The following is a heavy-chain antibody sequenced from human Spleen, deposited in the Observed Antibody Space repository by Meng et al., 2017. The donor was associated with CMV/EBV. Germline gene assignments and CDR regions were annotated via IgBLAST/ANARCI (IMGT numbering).Heavy chain of an antibody. CDR3: ARGAHDYSNYHYYYYGMDV. J-gene: IGHJ6*02. D-gene: IGHD4-11*01. Sequence: SETLSLTCTVSGGSISSSSYYWGWIRQPPGKGLEWIGSIYYSGSTYYNPSLKSRVTISVDTSKNQFSLKLSSVTAADTAVYYCARGAHDYSNYHYYYYGMDVWGQGTTVTVSS. CDR2: IYYSGST. CDR1: GGSISSSSYY. V-gene: IGHV4-39*07.